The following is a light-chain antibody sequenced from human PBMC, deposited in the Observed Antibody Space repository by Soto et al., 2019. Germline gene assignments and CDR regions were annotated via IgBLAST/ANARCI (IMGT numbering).Light chain of an antibody. V-gene: IGKV3-11*01. CDR1: QSVGKN. Sequence: IVLTQSTDTLSLSPGERGTPSCRVCQSVGKNVAWYQQRPVQAPRLLIYDASNRATGIPDRFSGSGSGTDFTLTIFSLEDEDFGVYYCQQDGSSPPLTFGGGTKVDIK. CDR3: QQDGSSPPLT. J-gene: IGKJ4*01. CDR2: DAS.